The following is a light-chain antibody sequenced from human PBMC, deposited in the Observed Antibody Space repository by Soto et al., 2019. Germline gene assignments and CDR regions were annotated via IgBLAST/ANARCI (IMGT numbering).Light chain of an antibody. CDR3: QRYGSSLWT. V-gene: IGKV3-20*01. Sequence: EIVLTQSPGTLSLSPGERATLSCRASQSVSSSYLAWYQQKPGQAPRLLIYGASSRATGIPDRFSGSGSGTDFTFTISRLEPEDFAVYYCQRYGSSLWTFGQRTKVEIK. CDR2: GAS. J-gene: IGKJ1*01. CDR1: QSVSSSY.